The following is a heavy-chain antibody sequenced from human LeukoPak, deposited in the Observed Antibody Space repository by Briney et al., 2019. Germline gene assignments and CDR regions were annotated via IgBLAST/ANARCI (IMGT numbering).Heavy chain of an antibody. V-gene: IGHV4-4*07. CDR2: IYTSGTT. CDR3: ARTSPRAATFDY. CDR1: GGSISSYY. J-gene: IGHJ4*02. D-gene: IGHD2-15*01. Sequence: SETLSLTCAVSGGSISSYYWSWIRQPAGKALEWIGRIYTSGTTNYNPSLKSRVTMSVDTSKNQFSLNLNSVTGADTAVYYCARTSPRAATFDYWGQGTLVTVSS.